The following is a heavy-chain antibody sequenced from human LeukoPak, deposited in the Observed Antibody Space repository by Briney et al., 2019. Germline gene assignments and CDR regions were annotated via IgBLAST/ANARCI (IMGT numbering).Heavy chain of an antibody. CDR2: INPDGRDT. Sequence: PSETLSLTCTVSGGSISSYYWSWVRQAPGKGLEWVAHINPDGRDTYYVDSVKGRFTISRDNAQNSMYLQMNSLRVEDTAVYYCTSWGDTTAEYFQRWGQGTLVTVSS. CDR1: GGSISSYY. D-gene: IGHD2-21*02. J-gene: IGHJ1*01. V-gene: IGHV3-7*01. CDR3: TSWGDTTAEYFQR.